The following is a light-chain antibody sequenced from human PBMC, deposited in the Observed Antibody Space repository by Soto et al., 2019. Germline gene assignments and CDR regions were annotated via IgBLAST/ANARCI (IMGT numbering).Light chain of an antibody. V-gene: IGLV1-40*01. CDR3: HSYDNSLSAYV. CDR2: GST. CDR1: SSDIGAGSE. Sequence: QPVLTQPPSLSXXPGQRVTISCTGSSSDIGAGSEVHWYQQLPGTAPKLLIFGSTNRPSGVPDRFSGSKSATSASLAITGLQAEDEADYYCHSYDNSLSAYVFGTGTKLTVL. J-gene: IGLJ1*01.